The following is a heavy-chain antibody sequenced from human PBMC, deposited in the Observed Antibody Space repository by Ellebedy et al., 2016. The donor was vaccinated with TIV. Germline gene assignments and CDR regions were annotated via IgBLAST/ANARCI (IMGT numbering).Heavy chain of an antibody. J-gene: IGHJ3*02. V-gene: IGHV3-66*01. CDR3: ARETYNDVDLKLWGTFDI. CDR1: ELTVTTDY. Sequence: GESLKISCAASELTVTTDYMSWVRQTPGKGLEWVSTIAVDSTTYYADSVKGRFTISRDNSKNTLDIQMNSLRAKDTAVYYCARETYNDVDLKLWGTFDIWGQGTMVTVSS. D-gene: IGHD3-10*01. CDR2: IAVDSTT.